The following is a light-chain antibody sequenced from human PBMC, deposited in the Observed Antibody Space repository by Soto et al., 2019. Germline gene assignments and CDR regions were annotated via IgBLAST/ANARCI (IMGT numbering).Light chain of an antibody. CDR2: EVS. V-gene: IGLV2-14*01. J-gene: IGLJ2*01. Sequence: QSALTQPASVSGSPGQSITISCTGTRTDVGGYKYVSWYQQRPGKAPKVMIYEVSNRPSGVSNRFSGSKSGNTASLTISGLQAEDEADYYCSSYTSSSTLMVFGGGTKLTVL. CDR3: SSYTSSSTLMV. CDR1: RTDVGGYKY.